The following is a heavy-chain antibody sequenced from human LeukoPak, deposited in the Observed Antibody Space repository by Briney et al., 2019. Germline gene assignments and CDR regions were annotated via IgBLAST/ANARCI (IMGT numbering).Heavy chain of an antibody. CDR3: ARGDCSGGSCYLSLTTIDY. Sequence: GGSLRLSCAASGFTFSSYSMNWVRQAPGKGLEWVSSISGSSSYIYYAESVKGRFTISRDNAKNSVYLQMNSLRAEDTAVYYCARGDCSGGSCYLSLTTIDYWGQGTLVTVSS. J-gene: IGHJ4*02. V-gene: IGHV3-21*01. CDR1: GFTFSSYS. CDR2: ISGSSSYI. D-gene: IGHD2-15*01.